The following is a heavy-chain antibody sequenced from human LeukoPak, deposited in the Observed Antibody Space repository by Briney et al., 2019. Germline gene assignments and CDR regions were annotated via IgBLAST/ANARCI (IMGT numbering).Heavy chain of an antibody. CDR2: IWYDGSNK. J-gene: IGHJ4*02. D-gene: IGHD6-19*01. CDR1: GFTFSSYG. V-gene: IGHV3-33*06. Sequence: GRSLRLSCAASGFTFSSYGMHWVRQAPGKGLEWVAVIWYDGSNKYYADSVKGRFTISRDNSKNTVYLQMNSLRAEDTAVYYWAKTTPGYSGGGYPGWPADSGGQGELVPVSS. CDR3: AKTTPGYSGGGYPGWPADS.